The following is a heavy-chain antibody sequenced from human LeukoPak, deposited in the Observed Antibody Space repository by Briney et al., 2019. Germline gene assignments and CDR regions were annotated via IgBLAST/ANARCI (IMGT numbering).Heavy chain of an antibody. V-gene: IGHV5-51*01. CDR2: IYPGDSDT. Sequence: GESLKIPCKGSGYSFTSYWIGWVRQMPGKGLEWMGIIYPGDSDTRYSPSFQGQVTISADKSISTAYLQWSSLKASDTAMYYCARSYCSGGSCYSRISGYWGQGTLVTVSS. D-gene: IGHD2-15*01. CDR3: ARSYCSGGSCYSRISGY. J-gene: IGHJ4*02. CDR1: GYSFTSYW.